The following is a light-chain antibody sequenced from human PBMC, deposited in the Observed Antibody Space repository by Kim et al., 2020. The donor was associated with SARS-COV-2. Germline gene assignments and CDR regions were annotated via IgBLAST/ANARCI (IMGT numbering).Light chain of an antibody. V-gene: IGLV2-14*03. J-gene: IGLJ1*01. CDR3: SSYTSSSTSPYV. CDR2: DVS. CDR1: SSDVGGYNY. Sequence: ITISCTGTSSDVGGYNYVSWYQQHPGKAPKLMIYDVSNRPSGVSNRFSGSKSGNTASLTISGLQAEDEADYYCSSYTSSSTSPYVFGTGTKVTVL.